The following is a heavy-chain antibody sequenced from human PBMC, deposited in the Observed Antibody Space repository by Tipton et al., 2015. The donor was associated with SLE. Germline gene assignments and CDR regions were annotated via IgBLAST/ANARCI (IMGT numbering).Heavy chain of an antibody. CDR2: IYQSGST. J-gene: IGHJ3*02. D-gene: IGHD2-15*01. CDR1: GDSISHYY. Sequence: TLSLTCTVSGDSISHYYWSWIRQPPGKGLEWIGYIYQSGSTNYNPSLKGRVSISADTSKNQFSLNLNSVTAADTAVYYCARGQRYRPFDIWGQGTMVTVSS. CDR3: ARGQRYRPFDI. V-gene: IGHV4-59*01.